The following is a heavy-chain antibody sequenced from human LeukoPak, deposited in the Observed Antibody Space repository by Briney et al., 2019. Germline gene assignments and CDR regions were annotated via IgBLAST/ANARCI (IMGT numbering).Heavy chain of an antibody. V-gene: IGHV4-59*08. J-gene: IGHJ4*02. CDR1: GGSFSSGY. CDR3: VVGTTSSDY. CDR2: IHLSGST. D-gene: IGHD2-21*01. Sequence: SETLSLTCTVSGGSFSSGYWSWIRQPPGKGLEWIGYIHLSGSTNYNPSLKSRVTISIDTSKNQFSLKLSSVTAADTAVYYCVVGTTSSDYWGQGTLVTVSS.